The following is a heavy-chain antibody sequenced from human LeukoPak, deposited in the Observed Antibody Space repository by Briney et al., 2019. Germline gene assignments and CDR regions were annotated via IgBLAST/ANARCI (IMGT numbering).Heavy chain of an antibody. Sequence: SETLSLTCAVYGGSFSGYYWSWIRQPPGKGLEWIGEINHSGSTNYNPSLKSRVTISVDTSKNQFSLKLSTVTAADTAVYYCARGRRITISGVVTYNWFDPWGQGTLVTVSS. CDR2: INHSGST. CDR3: ARGRRITISGVVTYNWFDP. V-gene: IGHV4-34*01. D-gene: IGHD3-3*01. J-gene: IGHJ5*02. CDR1: GGSFSGYY.